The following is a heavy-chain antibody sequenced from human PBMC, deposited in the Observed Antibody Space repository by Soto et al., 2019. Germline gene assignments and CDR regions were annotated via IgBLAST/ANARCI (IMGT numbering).Heavy chain of an antibody. CDR2: MNPNSGNT. CDR1: GYTFTSYD. V-gene: IGHV1-8*01. D-gene: IGHD2-21*02. J-gene: IGHJ4*02. Sequence: ASMKVSCKASGYTFTSYDINWVRQATGQGLEWMGWMNPNSGNTGYAQKFQGRVTITRDTSASTAYMELSSLRSEDTAVYYCARSIVVVTALDYWGQGTLVTVSS. CDR3: ARSIVVVTALDY.